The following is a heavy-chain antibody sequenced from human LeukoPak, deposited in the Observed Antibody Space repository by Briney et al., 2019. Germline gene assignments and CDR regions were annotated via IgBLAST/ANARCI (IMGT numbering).Heavy chain of an antibody. CDR3: ARDKEDYSGSGSYYSLS. CDR1: GGSFSNNY. J-gene: IGHJ5*02. D-gene: IGHD3-10*01. Sequence: SETLSLTCTVSGGSFSNNYWSWIRQPAGKGLEWIGRIYTSGNTKYTPSLKSRVTMSVDTSKNQFSLKLTSVTAADTAVYYCARDKEDYSGSGSYYSLSWGQGTLVTVSS. CDR2: IYTSGNT. V-gene: IGHV4-4*07.